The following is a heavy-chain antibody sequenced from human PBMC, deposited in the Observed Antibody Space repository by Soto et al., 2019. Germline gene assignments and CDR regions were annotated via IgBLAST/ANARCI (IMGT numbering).Heavy chain of an antibody. V-gene: IGHV4-30-2*01. CDR2: IYHSGST. D-gene: IGHD3-22*01. Sequence: PSETLSLTCAVSGCSISSGGYSWSWIRQPPGKGLEWIGYIYHSGSTYYNPSLKSRVTISVDTSKNQFSLKLDSVTAADTAVYFCERHSIWLLLSDYWGQGSLVTVSS. CDR3: ERHSIWLLLSDY. J-gene: IGHJ4*02. CDR1: GCSISSGGYS.